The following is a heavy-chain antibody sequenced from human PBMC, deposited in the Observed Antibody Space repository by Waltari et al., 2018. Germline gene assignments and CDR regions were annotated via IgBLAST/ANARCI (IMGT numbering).Heavy chain of an antibody. D-gene: IGHD5-12*01. V-gene: IGHV3-30*18. CDR3: AKDQDVEMATIGDY. CDR1: GFTFSSYG. CDR2: ISYDGSNK. Sequence: QVQLVESGGGVVQPGRSLRLSCAASGFTFSSYGMHWVRQPPGKGLEWVAVISYDGSNKYYADSVKGRFTISRDNSKNTLYLQMNSLRAEDTAVYYCAKDQDVEMATIGDYWGQGTLVTVSS. J-gene: IGHJ4*02.